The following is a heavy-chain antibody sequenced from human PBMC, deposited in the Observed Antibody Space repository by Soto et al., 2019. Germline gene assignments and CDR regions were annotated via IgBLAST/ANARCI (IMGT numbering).Heavy chain of an antibody. CDR3: ERDGPHITIFGYGDH. CDR2: IYPGDSDT. Sequence: GELLKISCKGSGYRFTSYWIAWVRQMPGKGLEWMGIIYPGDSDTRYSPSFQGQVTISADKSISTVYLQWSSLKASDTAMYYCERDGPHITIFGYGDHWGQGNLVTVSS. J-gene: IGHJ4*02. V-gene: IGHV5-51*01. CDR1: GYRFTSYW. D-gene: IGHD3-3*01.